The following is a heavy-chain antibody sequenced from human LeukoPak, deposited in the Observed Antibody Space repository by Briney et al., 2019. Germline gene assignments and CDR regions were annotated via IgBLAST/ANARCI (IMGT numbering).Heavy chain of an antibody. Sequence: SQTLFLTCGVSGASVSSGGYYWRWLRQHPGEGLEWIRYISYSESNYYKPTLKSLLTISLDASKNQCSLKLTTVTAAHTAMYYCARVVYENNGYFVSVAGYFDLWGRGTLVTVSS. D-gene: IGHD3-22*01. J-gene: IGHJ2*01. CDR2: ISYSESN. CDR1: GASVSSGGYY. CDR3: ARVVYENNGYFVSVAGYFDL. V-gene: IGHV4-31*01.